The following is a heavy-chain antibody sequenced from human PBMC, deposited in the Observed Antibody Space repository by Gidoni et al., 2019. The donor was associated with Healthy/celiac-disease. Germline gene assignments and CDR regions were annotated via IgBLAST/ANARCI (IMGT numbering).Heavy chain of an antibody. Sequence: QVQLVQSGAEVKKPGSSVKVSCKASGGTFSSYAISWVRQAPGQGLEWMGGIIPIFGTANYAQKVQGRVTITADESTSTAYMELSSLRSEDTAVYYCARAPESFGDYGGGYFDLWGRGTLVTVSS. D-gene: IGHD4-17*01. V-gene: IGHV1-69*19. J-gene: IGHJ2*01. CDR1: GGTFSSYA. CDR3: ARAPESFGDYGGGYFDL. CDR2: IIPIFGTA.